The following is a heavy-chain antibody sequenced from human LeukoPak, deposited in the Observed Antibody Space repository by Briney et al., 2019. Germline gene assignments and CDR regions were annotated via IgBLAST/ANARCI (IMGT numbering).Heavy chain of an antibody. Sequence: SETLSLTCTVSDGSISSYYWSWIRQPPGKGLEWIGYIYYSGSTNYNPSLKSRVTISVDTSKNQFSLKLSSVTAADTAVYYCARSSRKWFGELTDAFDIWGQGTMVTVSS. CDR3: ARSSRKWFGELTDAFDI. V-gene: IGHV4-59*08. J-gene: IGHJ3*02. D-gene: IGHD3-10*01. CDR1: DGSISSYY. CDR2: IYYSGST.